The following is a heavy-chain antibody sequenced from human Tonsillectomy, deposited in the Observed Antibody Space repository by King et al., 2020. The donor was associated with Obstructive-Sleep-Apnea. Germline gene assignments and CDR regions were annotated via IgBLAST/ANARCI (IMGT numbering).Heavy chain of an antibody. Sequence: VQLVESGGGVVQPGRSLRLSCAASGFTFNTYGRHWVRQAPGKGLEWVAVISYDGSNKYYADSVKGRFIISRDRSKNTLYLQMNSLRAEDTAVYYCSKDSDDYGDYEDYYCGMDVWGQGTTVTVSS. D-gene: IGHD4-17*01. J-gene: IGHJ6*02. CDR3: SKDSDDYGDYEDYYCGMDV. CDR1: GFTFNTYG. CDR2: ISYDGSNK. V-gene: IGHV3-30*18.